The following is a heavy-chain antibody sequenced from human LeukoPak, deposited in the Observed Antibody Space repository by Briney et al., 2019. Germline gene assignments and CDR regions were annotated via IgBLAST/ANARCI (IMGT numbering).Heavy chain of an antibody. CDR1: GFTFSSYA. D-gene: IGHD2-2*01. CDR2: ISYDGSNK. Sequence: PGRSLRLSCAASGFTFSSYAMHWVRQAPGKGLEWVAVISYDGSNKYYADSVKGRFTISRDNSKNTLYLQMNSLRAEDTAVYYCARTLGYCSSTSCFAPYYYCGMDVWGKGTTVTVSS. J-gene: IGHJ6*04. CDR3: ARTLGYCSSTSCFAPYYYCGMDV. V-gene: IGHV3-30*04.